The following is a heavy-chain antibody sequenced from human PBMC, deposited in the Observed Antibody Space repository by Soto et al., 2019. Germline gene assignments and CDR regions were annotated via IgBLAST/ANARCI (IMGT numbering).Heavy chain of an antibody. Sequence: ASVKVSCKASGYTFTSYGISLVRQAPVQVLELIVWIIAYNFNTNYSQKFQGRFTITTYTSTITSYIDLMILISDYTSVYYCAXDRERITIFGVKKVNFDYWGQGTLVTVSS. V-gene: IGHV1-18*04. D-gene: IGHD3-3*01. CDR3: AXDRERITIFGVKKVNFDY. CDR2: IIAYNFNT. J-gene: IGHJ4*02. CDR1: GYTFTSYG.